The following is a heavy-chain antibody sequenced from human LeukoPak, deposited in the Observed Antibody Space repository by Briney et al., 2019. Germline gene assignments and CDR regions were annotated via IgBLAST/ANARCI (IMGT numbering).Heavy chain of an antibody. D-gene: IGHD3-22*01. Sequence: AAVKVPCKASGYTFTSYGSSWLRQAPGQGLEGMGWISAYNGNTNYAQKLQGRVTMTTDTSTSTAYMELRSLRSDDTAVYYCARDHYYDSSGYDYWGQGTLVTVSS. CDR2: ISAYNGNT. V-gene: IGHV1-18*01. J-gene: IGHJ4*02. CDR1: GYTFTSYG. CDR3: ARDHYYDSSGYDY.